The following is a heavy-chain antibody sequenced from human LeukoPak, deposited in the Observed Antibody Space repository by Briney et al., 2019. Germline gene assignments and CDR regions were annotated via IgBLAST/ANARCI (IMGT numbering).Heavy chain of an antibody. J-gene: IGHJ6*02. CDR3: ASSPDSSSWYVHYYGLDV. Sequence: GGSLRLSCAASGFTFSIYSMNWVRQAPGKGLEWVSYISSSSNTIYYADSVKGRFTISRDNAKNSLYLQMNSLRAEDTAVYYRASSPDSSSWYVHYYGLDVWGQGTTVTVSS. CDR2: ISSSSNTI. D-gene: IGHD6-13*01. CDR1: GFTFSIYS. V-gene: IGHV3-48*01.